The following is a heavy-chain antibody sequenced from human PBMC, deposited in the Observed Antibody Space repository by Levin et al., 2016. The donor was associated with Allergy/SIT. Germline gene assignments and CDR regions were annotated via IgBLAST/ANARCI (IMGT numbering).Heavy chain of an antibody. CDR3: AKGSQDSDFWSGSLPFDH. J-gene: IGHJ4*02. Sequence: GGSLRLSCAASGFNFGAFGMHWVRQAPGKGLEWVAVIWYDGSNKFYTDSVKGRFTISRDNHENMVFLQMNSLRAEDTAVYYCAKGSQDSDFWSGSLPFDHWGQGTLVTVSS. D-gene: IGHD3-3*01. V-gene: IGHV3-33*06. CDR1: GFNFGAFG. CDR2: IWYDGSNK.